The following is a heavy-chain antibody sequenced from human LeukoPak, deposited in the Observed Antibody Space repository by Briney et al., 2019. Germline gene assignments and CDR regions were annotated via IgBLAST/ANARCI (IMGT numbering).Heavy chain of an antibody. V-gene: IGHV3-48*01. CDR2: ISSSSNTI. D-gene: IGHD5-18*01. Sequence: GGSLRLSCAASGFTFSSYSMNWVRQAPGKGLEWVSYISSSSNTIYYADSVRGRFTISRDNAKNSLYLQMNSLRAEDTAVYYCARVGIQLCVDYWGQGTLVTVSS. CDR3: ARVGIQLCVDY. CDR1: GFTFSSYS. J-gene: IGHJ4*02.